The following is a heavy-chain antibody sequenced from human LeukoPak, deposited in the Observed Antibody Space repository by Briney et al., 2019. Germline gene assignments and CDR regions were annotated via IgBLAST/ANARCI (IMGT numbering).Heavy chain of an antibody. D-gene: IGHD6-13*01. Sequence: PSQTLSLTCTVSGGSISSGGYYWSRIRQPPGKGLEWIGYIYHSGSTYYNPSLKSRVTISVDRSKNQFSLKLTSVTAADTAVYYCARSTFSSNWNLWGQGTLVTVSS. J-gene: IGHJ4*02. CDR2: IYHSGST. CDR3: ARSTFSSNWNL. CDR1: GGSISSGGYY. V-gene: IGHV4-30-2*01.